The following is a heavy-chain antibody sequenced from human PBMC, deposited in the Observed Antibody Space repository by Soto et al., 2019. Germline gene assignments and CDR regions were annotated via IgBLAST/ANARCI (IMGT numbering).Heavy chain of an antibody. CDR3: AKVTIEVPAPGTAV. CDR1: GFTFNNYA. J-gene: IGHJ6*02. CDR2: ISYSGDRT. V-gene: IGHV3-23*01. D-gene: IGHD6-13*01. Sequence: GGSLRLSCAASGFTFNNYAMSWVRQAPGKGLEWVSAISYSGDRTFYADSAKGRFTISGDNSKNTLYLEMKSLRAEDTAIYYCAKVTIEVPAPGTAVWGQGTTVTVSS.